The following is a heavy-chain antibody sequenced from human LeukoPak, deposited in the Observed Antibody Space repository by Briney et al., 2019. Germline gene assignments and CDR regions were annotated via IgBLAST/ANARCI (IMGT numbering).Heavy chain of an antibody. CDR2: IIPIFGTA. CDR1: RGTFISYA. J-gene: IGHJ4*02. Sequence: SVKVSCKASRGTFISYAISWVRQAPGQGLEWMGGIIPIFGTANYAQKFQGRVTITADESTSTAYMELSSLRSEDTAVYYCARDSPYCGGDCYSFWGQGTLVTVSS. CDR3: ARDSPYCGGDCYSF. D-gene: IGHD2-21*02. V-gene: IGHV1-69*13.